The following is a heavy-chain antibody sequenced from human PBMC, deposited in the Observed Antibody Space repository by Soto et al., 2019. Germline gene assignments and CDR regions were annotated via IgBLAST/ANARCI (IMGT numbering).Heavy chain of an antibody. Sequence: EVQLVQSGAEVKKPGESLKISCKGSGYNYTNYWIGWVRQMPGKGLESMGIIYPGDSDTRYSPSFQGQVTISADKSISSVYLQWSSLKASDTAMYYCAGGGVRGVVTRSRGYYGMDVWGQGTTVTVSS. V-gene: IGHV5-51*01. CDR1: GYNYTNYW. CDR3: AGGGVRGVVTRSRGYYGMDV. CDR2: IYPGDSDT. D-gene: IGHD3-10*01. J-gene: IGHJ6*02.